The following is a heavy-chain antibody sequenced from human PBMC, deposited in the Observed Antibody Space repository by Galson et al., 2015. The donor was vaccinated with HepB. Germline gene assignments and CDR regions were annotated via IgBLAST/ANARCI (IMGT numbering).Heavy chain of an antibody. J-gene: IGHJ4*02. CDR1: GFAFSSYA. Sequence: SLRLSCAASGFAFSSYAMHWVRQAPGKGLEWVAVISYDGSNKYYADSVEGRFTISRDNSKNTLYLQMNSLRAEDTAVYYCARGIAVAGPLDYWGQGTLVTVSS. D-gene: IGHD6-19*01. V-gene: IGHV3-30-3*01. CDR3: ARGIAVAGPLDY. CDR2: ISYDGSNK.